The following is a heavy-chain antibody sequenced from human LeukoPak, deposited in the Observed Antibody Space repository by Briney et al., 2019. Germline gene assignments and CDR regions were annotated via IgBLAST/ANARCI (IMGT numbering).Heavy chain of an antibody. V-gene: IGHV3-21*01. CDR1: GFTFSTYS. Sequence: GGSLRLSCPPSGFTFSTYSMNWVRQPPGKGLEWVSSISSSSSYIYYADSVKGRFTISRDNAKNSLFLQMNSLRAEDTAVYYCAREVTPYYWGQGTLVTVSS. CDR3: AREVTPYY. J-gene: IGHJ4*02. D-gene: IGHD4-23*01. CDR2: ISSSSSYI.